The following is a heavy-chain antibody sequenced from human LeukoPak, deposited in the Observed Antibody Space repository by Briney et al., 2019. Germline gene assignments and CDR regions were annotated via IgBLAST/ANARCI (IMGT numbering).Heavy chain of an antibody. CDR3: ARGRYYDSSGYYRPPYPFDY. CDR1: GGSISSYY. J-gene: IGHJ4*02. V-gene: IGHV4-4*07. Sequence: SETLSLTCTVSGGSISSYYWSWIRQPAGKGLEWIGRIYTSGSTNYNPSLKSRVTMSVDTSKNQFSLKLSSVTVADTAVYYCARGRYYDSSGYYRPPYPFDYWGQGTLVTVSS. D-gene: IGHD3-22*01. CDR2: IYTSGST.